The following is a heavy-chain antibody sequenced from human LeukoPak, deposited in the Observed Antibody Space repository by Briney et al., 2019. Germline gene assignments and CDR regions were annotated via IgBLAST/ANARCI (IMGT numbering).Heavy chain of an antibody. D-gene: IGHD3-10*01. Sequence: GGSPRLSCAASGFTFSSYWMTWVRQAPGKGLEWVSNIKQDGSEKYYVDSVKGRFTISRDNAKNSLYLQMNSLRVEDTAVYYCYGRSDYWGQGTLVTVSS. J-gene: IGHJ4*02. CDR2: IKQDGSEK. CDR1: GFTFSSYW. CDR3: YGRSDY. V-gene: IGHV3-7*02.